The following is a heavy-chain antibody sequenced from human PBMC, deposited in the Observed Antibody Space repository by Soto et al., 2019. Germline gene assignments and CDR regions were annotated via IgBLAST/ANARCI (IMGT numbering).Heavy chain of an antibody. Sequence: GGSLRLSCAASGFPFSRFWMQWVRQVPGKGLVWVSYINNDGSTTTYAESVKGRFTISRDNAKNTLYLLMNSLSAEDTAVYYCATYCGSPSGDMGGYSWGQGTL. J-gene: IGHJ4*02. CDR3: ATYCGSPSGDMGGYS. CDR1: GFPFSRFW. V-gene: IGHV3-74*01. CDR2: INNDGSTT. D-gene: IGHD2-2*01.